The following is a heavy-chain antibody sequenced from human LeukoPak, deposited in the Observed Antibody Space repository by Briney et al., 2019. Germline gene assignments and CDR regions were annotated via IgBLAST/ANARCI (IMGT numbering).Heavy chain of an antibody. CDR2: IDHSGST. CDR1: GGSIINSNW. J-gene: IGHJ2*01. Sequence: SETLSLTCAVSGGSIINSNWWSWVRQPPGKGLEWIGEIDHSGSTSYNPSLKSRVTMSVDRSQNQFSLRLSTVTAADTAVYYCARGLVETATRYFDLWGRGTLVTVSS. V-gene: IGHV4-4*02. D-gene: IGHD5-24*01. CDR3: ARGLVETATRYFDL.